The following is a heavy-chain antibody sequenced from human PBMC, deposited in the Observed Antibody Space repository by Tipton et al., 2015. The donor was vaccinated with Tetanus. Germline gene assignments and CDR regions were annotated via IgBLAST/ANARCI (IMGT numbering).Heavy chain of an antibody. V-gene: IGHV3-23*01. CDR2: ISGNGANT. D-gene: IGHD4-11*01. CDR3: ATRLGIQMTVMGAFDV. Sequence: SLRLSCATSGFTFGSFAMNWVRQAPGKGLEWVSGISGNGANTNYADSLKGRFTISRDNSKNTLHLQMNSLRAEDTAVYYCATRLGIQMTVMGAFDVGGQGTTVTVSS. J-gene: IGHJ3*01. CDR1: GFTFGSFA.